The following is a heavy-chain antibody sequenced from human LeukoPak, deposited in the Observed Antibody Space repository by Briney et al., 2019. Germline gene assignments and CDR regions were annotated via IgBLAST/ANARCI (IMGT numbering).Heavy chain of an antibody. CDR1: GFTFSSYN. D-gene: IGHD5-18*01. CDR2: ISYDGSNK. Sequence: PGGSLRLSCVASGFTFSSYNMHWVRQAPGKGLEWVAVISYDGSNKYYADFVKGRSTISRDNSKNTLYLQVNSLRPEDTAVYYCGRDTVGYGGAFDIWGQGTMVTVSS. J-gene: IGHJ3*02. CDR3: GRDTVGYGGAFDI. V-gene: IGHV3-30-3*01.